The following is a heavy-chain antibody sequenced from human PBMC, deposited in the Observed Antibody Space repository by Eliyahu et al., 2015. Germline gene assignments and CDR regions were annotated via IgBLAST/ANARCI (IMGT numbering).Heavy chain of an antibody. CDR2: IHGRGIT. D-gene: IGHD3-3*01. CDR3: TRDMEWYHDAFDI. V-gene: IGHV4-61*02. CDR1: GDSINXGGFY. J-gene: IGHJ3*02. Sequence: QVQLQESGPGLVKPSQTLSLPCTVSGDSINXGGFYWTWIRQPAGKRLEWIGRIHGRGITNYNPSLNSRVTISVDTSKNQLLLRLSSVTAADTALYYCTRDMEWYHDAFDIWGQGTMVTVSS.